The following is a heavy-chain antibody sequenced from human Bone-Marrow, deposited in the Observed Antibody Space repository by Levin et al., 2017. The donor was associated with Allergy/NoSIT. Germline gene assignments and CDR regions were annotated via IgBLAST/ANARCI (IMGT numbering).Heavy chain of an antibody. Sequence: RSGGSLRLSCAASGFTFSTYGMIWVRQAPGKGLEWVSYISARKTTMYYADSVKGRFTISRDDAKNTLYLQMSSLRAEDTAVYFCARDEESFGDAFDIWGQGTTVTVSS. CDR3: ARDEESFGDAFDI. D-gene: IGHD3-16*01. CDR1: GFTFSTYG. CDR2: ISARKTTM. J-gene: IGHJ3*02. V-gene: IGHV3-48*01.